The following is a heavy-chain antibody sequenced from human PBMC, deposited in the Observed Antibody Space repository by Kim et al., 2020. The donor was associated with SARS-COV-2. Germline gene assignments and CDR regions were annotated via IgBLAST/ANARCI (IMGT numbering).Heavy chain of an antibody. V-gene: IGHV1-46*01. J-gene: IGHJ4*02. D-gene: IGHD1-7*01. CDR3: GRGGSWNFDYFQY. Sequence: YAEKFQGRVTVTRDTSTNTLFMGLNSLTSEDTAVYYCGRGGSWNFDYFQYWGQGTLVTVSS.